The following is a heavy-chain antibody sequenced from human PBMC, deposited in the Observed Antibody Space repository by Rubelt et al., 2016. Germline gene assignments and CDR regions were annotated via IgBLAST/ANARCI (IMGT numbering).Heavy chain of an antibody. CDR2: FFHDGSP. CDR1: GYSINNGYY. CDR3: ARPTGASSASGSFLV. J-gene: IGHJ4*02. D-gene: IGHD3-10*01. Sequence: QVQLQESGPGLVKPSETLSLTCTVSGYSINNGYYWGWIRQPPGKGLEWIASFFHDGSPKYNPSLKRRVTISKDGSKNQFSLNLSSVTAADTAVYYCARPTGASSASGSFLVWGQGTLVTVSS. V-gene: IGHV4-38-2*02.